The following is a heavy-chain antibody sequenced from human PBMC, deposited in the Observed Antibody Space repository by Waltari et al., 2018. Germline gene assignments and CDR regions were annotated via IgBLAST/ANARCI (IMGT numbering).Heavy chain of an antibody. Sequence: QVQLVQSGAEVKKPGASVKVSCKVSGYTLTALSRHWVRQAPGKGLEWMGGLDPEDGETIYAQKFQVRGTMTEDTSTDTADMELSSLRSEDTAVYYCATVSTEGAFDIWGQGTMVPVSS. D-gene: IGHD4-17*01. V-gene: IGHV1-24*01. CDR2: LDPEDGET. CDR1: GYTLTALS. CDR3: ATVSTEGAFDI. J-gene: IGHJ3*02.